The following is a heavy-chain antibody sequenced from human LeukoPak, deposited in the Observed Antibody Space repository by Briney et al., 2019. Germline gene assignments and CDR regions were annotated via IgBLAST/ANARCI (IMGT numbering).Heavy chain of an antibody. CDR3: ARDYWWNYDY. J-gene: IGHJ4*02. D-gene: IGHD1-7*01. V-gene: IGHV3-30-3*01. Sequence: GGSLRLSCAASGFTFSDYAMHWVCQAPGKALEWVAVISKDGSDKYYPGSVRGRFTISRDNSKNTIYLQMDSLRAEDTAIYYCARDYWWNYDYWGQGTLVTVSS. CDR2: ISKDGSDK. CDR1: GFTFSDYA.